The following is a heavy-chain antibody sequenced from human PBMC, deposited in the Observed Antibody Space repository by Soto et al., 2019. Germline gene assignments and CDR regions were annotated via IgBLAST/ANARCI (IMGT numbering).Heavy chain of an antibody. CDR1: GYTFTSYY. CDR3: ALGYCSGGSCSPFLYLDY. Sequence: SGKASCKASGYTFTSYYMHWVRQAPGQGLEWMGIINPSGGSTSYAQKFQGRVTMTRDTSTSTVYMELSSLRSEDTAVYYCALGYCSGGSCSPFLYLDYWGQGTLDPVSS. D-gene: IGHD2-15*01. CDR2: INPSGGST. V-gene: IGHV1-46*01. J-gene: IGHJ4*02.